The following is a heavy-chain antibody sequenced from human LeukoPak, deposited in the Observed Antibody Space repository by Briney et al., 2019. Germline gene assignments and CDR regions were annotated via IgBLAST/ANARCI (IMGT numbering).Heavy chain of an antibody. D-gene: IGHD3-22*01. Sequence: ASVKVSCKASGYTFTSYYIHWVRQAPRQGLEWMGWINPNSGGTNTAQKFQGRVTMTRDTSLSTAYMELSRLRSDDTAVYYCARVNNYYNRSGYLYYFDNWGQGTLVTVSS. J-gene: IGHJ4*02. CDR3: ARVNNYYNRSGYLYYFDN. V-gene: IGHV1-2*02. CDR2: INPNSGGT. CDR1: GYTFTSYY.